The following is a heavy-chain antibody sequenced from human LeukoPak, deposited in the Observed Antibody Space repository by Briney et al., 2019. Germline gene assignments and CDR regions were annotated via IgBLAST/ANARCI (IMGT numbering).Heavy chain of an antibody. CDR2: INHSGST. Sequence: SETLSLTCAVYGGSFSGYYWSWIRQPPGKGLEWIGEINHSGSTNYNPSLKSRVTISVDTSKNQFSLKLSSVTAADTAVYYCARGGQLERRFDPWGQGTLVTVSS. V-gene: IGHV4-34*01. J-gene: IGHJ5*02. CDR3: ARGGQLERRFDP. CDR1: GGSFSGYY. D-gene: IGHD1-1*01.